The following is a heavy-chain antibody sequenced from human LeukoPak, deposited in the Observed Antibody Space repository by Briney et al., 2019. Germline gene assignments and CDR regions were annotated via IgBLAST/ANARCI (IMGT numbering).Heavy chain of an antibody. V-gene: IGHV4-59*11. J-gene: IGHJ4*02. CDR1: GGSITSHY. CDR2: LYDSGST. CDR3: ATIKRGNIYGYFDF. Sequence: SETLSLTCTVSGGSITSHYWTWIRQPPGKGLEWIAYLYDSGSTKHNPSLQSRVALSADTSKNQFSLRLSSVTAADTAVYYCATIKRGNIYGYFDFWGQGILVTVSS. D-gene: IGHD5-18*01.